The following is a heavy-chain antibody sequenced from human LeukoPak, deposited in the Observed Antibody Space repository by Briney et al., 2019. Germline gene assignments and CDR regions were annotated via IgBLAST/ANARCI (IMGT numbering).Heavy chain of an antibody. V-gene: IGHV4-59*11. Sequence: PSETLSLTCTVSGGSISSHCWSWIRQPPGKGLEWIGYIYYSGSTNYNPSLKSRVTISVDTSKNQFSLKLSSVTAADTAVYYCATQTYSSSWYPFDPWGQGTLVTVSS. CDR2: IYYSGST. D-gene: IGHD6-13*01. CDR1: GGSISSHC. CDR3: ATQTYSSSWYPFDP. J-gene: IGHJ5*02.